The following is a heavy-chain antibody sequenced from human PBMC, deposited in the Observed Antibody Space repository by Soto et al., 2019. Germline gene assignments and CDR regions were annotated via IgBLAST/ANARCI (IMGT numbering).Heavy chain of an antibody. CDR3: ATTTNAVAGTGNFDY. D-gene: IGHD6-19*01. Sequence: LGESLKISCKGSGYSFTSYWIGWVRQMPGKGLEWMGRIDPSDSYTNYSPSFQGHVTISADKSISTAYLQWSSLKASDTAMYYCATTTNAVAGTGNFDYWGQGTLVTVSS. CDR2: IDPSDSYT. CDR1: GYSFTSYW. V-gene: IGHV5-10-1*01. J-gene: IGHJ4*02.